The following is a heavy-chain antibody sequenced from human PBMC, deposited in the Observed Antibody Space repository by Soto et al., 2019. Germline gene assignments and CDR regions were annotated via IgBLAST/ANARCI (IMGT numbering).Heavy chain of an antibody. D-gene: IGHD4-17*01. CDR3: AKDIENRKYGDYDLGDAFDI. Sequence: GGSLRLSCAASGFTFDDYAMHWVRQAPGKGLEWVSGISWNSGSIGYADSVKGRFTISRDNAKNSLYLQMNSLRAEDTALYYCAKDIENRKYGDYDLGDAFDIWGQGTMVTVSS. J-gene: IGHJ3*02. CDR1: GFTFDDYA. CDR2: ISWNSGSI. V-gene: IGHV3-9*01.